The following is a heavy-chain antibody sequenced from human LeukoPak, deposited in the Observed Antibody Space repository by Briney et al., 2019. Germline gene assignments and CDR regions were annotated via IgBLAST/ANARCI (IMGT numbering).Heavy chain of an antibody. D-gene: IGHD5-24*01. CDR2: ISYDGSNK. CDR1: GFTFSSYA. J-gene: IGHJ5*02. Sequence: GGSLRLSCAASGFTFSSYAMHWVRQAPGKGLEWVAVISYDGSNKYYADSVKGRFTISRDNSKNTLYLQMNSLRAEDTAVYYCARLGSERFDPWGQGTLVTVSS. CDR3: ARLGSERFDP. V-gene: IGHV3-30*04.